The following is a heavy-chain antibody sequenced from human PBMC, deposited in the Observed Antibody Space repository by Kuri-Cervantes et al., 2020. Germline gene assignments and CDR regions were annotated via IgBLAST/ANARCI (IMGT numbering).Heavy chain of an antibody. CDR2: ISSGGTTI. J-gene: IGHJ6*03. Sequence: GESLKISCAASGFTVSSNYMSWVRQAPGKGLQWVSYISSGGTTISYADSVKGRFTVSRDNARNSLYLQMDSLRADDTGIYYCARAHFYGSRSSVGYYYYYMDVWGEGTTVTVSS. D-gene: IGHD3-10*01. V-gene: IGHV3-11*04. CDR3: ARAHFYGSRSSVGYYYYYMDV. CDR1: GFTVSSNY.